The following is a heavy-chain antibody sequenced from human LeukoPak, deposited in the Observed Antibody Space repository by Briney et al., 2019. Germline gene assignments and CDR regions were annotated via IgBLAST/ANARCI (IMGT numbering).Heavy chain of an antibody. V-gene: IGHV1-69*06. CDR2: IIPIFGTA. D-gene: IGHD6-13*01. Sequence: SVKVSCKASGGTFSSYAISWVRQAPGQGLEWMGGIIPIFGTANYAQKFQGRVTITADKSTSTAYMELSSLRSEDTAVYYCASPHSSSWSKYYYYDMDVWGKGTTVTVSS. CDR1: GGTFSSYA. CDR3: ASPHSSSWSKYYYYDMDV. J-gene: IGHJ6*03.